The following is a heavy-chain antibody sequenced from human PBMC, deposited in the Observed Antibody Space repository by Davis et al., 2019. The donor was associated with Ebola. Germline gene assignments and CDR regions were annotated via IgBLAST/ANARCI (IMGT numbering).Heavy chain of an antibody. J-gene: IGHJ4*02. V-gene: IGHV3-73*01. Sequence: GESLKISCAASGFTFSNAWMSWVRQAPGKGLEWVGRIRGKANSYATAYAASVKGRFTISRDDSKNTAYLQMNSLKTEDTAVYYCTSTLDGDYVDYWGQGTLVTVSS. CDR2: IRGKANSYAT. D-gene: IGHD4-17*01. CDR3: TSTLDGDYVDY. CDR1: GFTFSNAW.